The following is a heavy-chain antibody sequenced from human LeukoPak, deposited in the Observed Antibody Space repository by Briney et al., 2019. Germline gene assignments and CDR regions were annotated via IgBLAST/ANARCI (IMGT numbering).Heavy chain of an antibody. J-gene: IGHJ4*02. CDR1: GFTLGSHD. CDR2: IASGFQT. V-gene: IGHV3-13*01. D-gene: IGHD5-18*01. CDR3: VREARGYHYTYFDY. Sequence: GGSLRLSCTASGFTLGSHDMHWVRQTTGEGLEWVAAIASGFQTFYAGSVKGRFTVSREDAKNSLYLQMDSLRAGDTAVYYCVREARGYHYTYFDYWGQGTLVTVSS.